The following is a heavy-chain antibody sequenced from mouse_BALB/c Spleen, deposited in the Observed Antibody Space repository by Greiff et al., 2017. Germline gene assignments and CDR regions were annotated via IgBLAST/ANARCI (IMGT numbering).Heavy chain of an antibody. CDR1: GYTFTDYW. J-gene: IGHJ2*01. CDR3: ARLTTVVANDY. CDR2: IDTSDSYT. Sequence: VQLQQPGAELVMPGASVKMSCKASGYTFTDYWMHWVKQRPGQGLEWIGAIDTSDSYTSYNQKFKGKATLTVDESSSTAYMQLSSLTSEDSAVYYCARLTTVVANDYWGQGTTLTVSS. V-gene: IGHV1-69*01. D-gene: IGHD1-1*01.